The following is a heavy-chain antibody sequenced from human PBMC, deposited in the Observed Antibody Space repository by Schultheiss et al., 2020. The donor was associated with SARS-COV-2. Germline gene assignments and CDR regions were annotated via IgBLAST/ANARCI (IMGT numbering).Heavy chain of an antibody. D-gene: IGHD2-2*01. CDR1: GFTFSSYA. V-gene: IGHV3-21*01. J-gene: IGHJ6*02. CDR2: ISSSSSYI. CDR3: ARAEVVPAALYYYYGMDV. Sequence: GGSLRLSCSASGFTFSSYAMHWVRQAPGKGLEWVSSISSSSSYIYYADSVKGRFTISRDNAKNSLYLQMNSLRAEDTAVYYCARAEVVPAALYYYYGMDVWGQGTTVTVSS.